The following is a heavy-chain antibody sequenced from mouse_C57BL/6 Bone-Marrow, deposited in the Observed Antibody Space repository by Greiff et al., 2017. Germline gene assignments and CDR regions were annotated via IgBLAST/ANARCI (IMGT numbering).Heavy chain of an antibody. CDR1: GYTFTSYW. D-gene: IGHD1-1*01. J-gene: IGHJ3*01. CDR2: IHPNSGST. CDR3: ARGAYYGSSSWFAY. Sequence: VQLQQPGAELVKPGASVKLSCKASGYTFTSYWMHWVKQRPGQGLEWIGMIHPNSGSTNYNEKFKSKATLTVDKSSSTAYMQLSSLTSEDSAVYYCARGAYYGSSSWFAYWGQGTLVTVSA. V-gene: IGHV1-64*01.